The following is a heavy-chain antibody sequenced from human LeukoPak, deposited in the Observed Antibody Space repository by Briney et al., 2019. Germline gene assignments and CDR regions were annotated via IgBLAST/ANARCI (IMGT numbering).Heavy chain of an antibody. D-gene: IGHD6-6*01. V-gene: IGHV3-23*01. CDR2: ISGSGGST. CDR3: ARDSYSSSSDY. Sequence: GGSLRLSCAASGFTFSSYAMSWVRQAPGKGLEWASAISGSGGSTYYADSVKGRFTISRDNSKNTLYLQMNSLRAEDTAVYYCARDSYSSSSDYWGQGTLVTVSS. CDR1: GFTFSSYA. J-gene: IGHJ4*02.